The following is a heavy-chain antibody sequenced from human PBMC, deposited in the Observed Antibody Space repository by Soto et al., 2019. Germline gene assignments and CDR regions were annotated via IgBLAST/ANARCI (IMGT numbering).Heavy chain of an antibody. V-gene: IGHV1-3*01. D-gene: IGHD3-22*01. J-gene: IGHJ4*02. CDR3: ARDVALYYYDSSGYPY. CDR1: GYTFTSYA. Sequence: QVQLVQSGAEVKKPGASVKVSCKASGYTFTSYAMHWVRQAPGQRLEWMGWINAGNGNTKYSQKFQGRVTITRDTSAGTAYMELSSLRSEDTAVYYCARDVALYYYDSSGYPYWGQGTLVTVSS. CDR2: INAGNGNT.